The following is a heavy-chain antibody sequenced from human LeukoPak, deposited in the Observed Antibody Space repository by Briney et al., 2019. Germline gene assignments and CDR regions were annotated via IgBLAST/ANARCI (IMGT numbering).Heavy chain of an antibody. Sequence: ASVKVSCKASGYTFTGYYMHWVRQAPAQGLEWMGWINPNSGGTNYAQKFQGRVTMTTDTPTSTAYMGLSRLRSDDTAVYYCARAGSSITFGGVIATTYYFDYWGQGTLVTVPS. J-gene: IGHJ4*02. CDR3: ARAGSSITFGGVIATTYYFDY. D-gene: IGHD3-16*02. CDR1: GYTFTGYY. V-gene: IGHV1-2*02. CDR2: INPNSGGT.